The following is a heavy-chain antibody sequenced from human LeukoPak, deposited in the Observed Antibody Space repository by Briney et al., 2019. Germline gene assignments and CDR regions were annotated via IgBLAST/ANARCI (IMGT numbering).Heavy chain of an antibody. CDR1: GSTFSNFG. D-gene: IGHD2-15*01. J-gene: IGHJ5*02. Sequence: GASVKVSCKSSGSTFSNFGISWVRQAPGQGLEWMGWISTNSGHKAQKFQDRLTMTTDTSTTTSYMELRSLRSDDTAVYYCARDFFQSGGSWYDCFDPWGQGTLVTVSS. V-gene: IGHV1-18*01. CDR3: ARDFFQSGGSWYDCFDP. CDR2: ISTNSGH.